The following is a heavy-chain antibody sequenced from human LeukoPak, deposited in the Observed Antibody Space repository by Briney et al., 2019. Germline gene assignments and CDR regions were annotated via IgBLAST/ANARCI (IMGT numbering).Heavy chain of an antibody. Sequence: GESLKISCKGSGYSFTNYWIGWVRQMPGKGLEWMGMIYPGDSDTRYSPSFQGHVTISADRSISSAYLQWSSLKAPDTAMYYCARRRCSGGSCYVEWDAFDIWGQGTMVTVSS. D-gene: IGHD2-15*01. CDR3: ARRRCSGGSCYVEWDAFDI. V-gene: IGHV5-51*01. CDR2: IYPGDSDT. CDR1: GYSFTNYW. J-gene: IGHJ3*02.